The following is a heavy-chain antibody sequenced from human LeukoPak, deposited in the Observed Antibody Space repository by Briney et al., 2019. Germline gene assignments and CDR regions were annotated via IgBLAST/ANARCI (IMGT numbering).Heavy chain of an antibody. Sequence: SVKVSGKASGGTFSSYAISWVRQAPGQGLEWMGGIIPIFGTANYAQKFQGRVTITTDESTSTAYMELSSLRSEDTAVYYCARGPSIAAAGRYLLDAFDIWGQGTMVTVSS. CDR2: IIPIFGTA. J-gene: IGHJ3*02. CDR3: ARGPSIAAAGRYLLDAFDI. D-gene: IGHD6-13*01. V-gene: IGHV1-69*05. CDR1: GGTFSSYA.